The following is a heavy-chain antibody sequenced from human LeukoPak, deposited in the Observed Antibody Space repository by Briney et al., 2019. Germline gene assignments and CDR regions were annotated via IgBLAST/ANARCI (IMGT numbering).Heavy chain of an antibody. CDR2: IKSKTDGGTT. CDR1: GFTFSNAW. D-gene: IGHD2-2*01. Sequence: PGGSLRLSCAASGFTFSNAWMSWVRQAPGKGLEWVGRIKSKTDGGTTDYAAPVKGRFTISRDDSKNTLYLQMNSLKTEDTAVYYCTTEGAIVVVPAPIESTFDYWGQGTLVTVSS. J-gene: IGHJ4*02. CDR3: TTEGAIVVVPAPIESTFDY. V-gene: IGHV3-15*01.